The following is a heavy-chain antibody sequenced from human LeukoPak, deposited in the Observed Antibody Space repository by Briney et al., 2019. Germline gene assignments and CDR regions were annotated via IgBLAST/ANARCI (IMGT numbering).Heavy chain of an antibody. CDR3: ARPNVLRFLEWSHYGMDV. CDR1: GYTFTGYY. J-gene: IGHJ6*02. D-gene: IGHD3-3*01. V-gene: IGHV1-2*02. CDR2: INPNSGGT. Sequence: ASVKVSCKASGYTFTGYYMHWVRQAPGQGLEWMGWINPNSGGTNYAQKFQGRVTMTRDTSISTAYMELSRLRSDDTAVYCCARPNVLRFLEWSHYGMDVWGQGTTVTVSS.